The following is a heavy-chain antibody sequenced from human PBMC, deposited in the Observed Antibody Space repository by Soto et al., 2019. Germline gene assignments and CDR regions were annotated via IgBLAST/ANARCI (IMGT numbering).Heavy chain of an antibody. CDR2: IIPILGIA. CDR1: GGTFSSYT. V-gene: IGHV1-69*02. Sequence: QVQLVQSGAEVKKPGSSVKVSCKASGGTFSSYTISWVRQAPGQALEWMGRIIPILGIANYAQKFQGRVTITADKSTSTAYMELSSLRSEDTAVYYCAREYYYGSGLWGWFDPWGQGTLVTVSS. CDR3: AREYYYGSGLWGWFDP. D-gene: IGHD3-10*01. J-gene: IGHJ5*02.